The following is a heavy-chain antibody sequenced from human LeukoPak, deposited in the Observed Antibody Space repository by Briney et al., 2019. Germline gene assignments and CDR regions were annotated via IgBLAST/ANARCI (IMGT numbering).Heavy chain of an antibody. J-gene: IGHJ4*02. CDR2: IKSETDGGTT. V-gene: IGHV3-15*01. CDR1: GFTFSNAW. Sequence: GGSLRLSCAASGFTFSNAWMSWVRQAPGKGLEWVCRIKSETDGGTTDYAAPVKGRFTISRDDSKNTLYLQMNSLKTEDTAVYYCARVGVVRGIIMGGQGTLVTVSS. D-gene: IGHD3-10*01. CDR3: ARVGVVRGIIM.